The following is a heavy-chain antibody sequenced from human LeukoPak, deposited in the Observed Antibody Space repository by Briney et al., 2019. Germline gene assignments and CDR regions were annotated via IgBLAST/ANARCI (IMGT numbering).Heavy chain of an antibody. V-gene: IGHV3-66*02. J-gene: IGHJ4*02. CDR2: IYIGGST. D-gene: IGHD2-21*01. Sequence: GGSLRLSCAASGFIVSTNYMTWVRQAPGKGLEWVSIIYIGGSTYYADSVKGRFTISRDNSKNTLYLQMNSLRAEDTAVYYCAKDLAYCGGDCYDYWGQGTLVTVSS. CDR1: GFIVSTNY. CDR3: AKDLAYCGGDCYDY.